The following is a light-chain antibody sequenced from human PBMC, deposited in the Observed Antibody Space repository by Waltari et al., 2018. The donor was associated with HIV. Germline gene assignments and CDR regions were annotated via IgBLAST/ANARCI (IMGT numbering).Light chain of an antibody. V-gene: IGLV1-47*01. CDR1: SSNIGSKY. CDR2: RNN. CDR3: AAWDDSLSGVV. J-gene: IGLJ2*01. Sequence: QSVLTQPPSASGTPGQRVTFSCSGSSSNIGSKYVYWYQQLPGTASKLPIYRNNKRPSGVPDPFSGSKSGTSAALAISGLRSENEADYYCAAWDDSLSGVVFGGGTKLTVL.